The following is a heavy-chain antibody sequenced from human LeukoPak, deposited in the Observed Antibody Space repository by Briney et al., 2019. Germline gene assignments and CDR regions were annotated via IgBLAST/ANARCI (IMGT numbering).Heavy chain of an antibody. Sequence: GGALRLSCTAAGFNFGEYDMSWVRQAPGKGLEWVGFIRSKAYGWTTEYAASVKGRFTISRDDSKSIAYLQMNSLKIEDTAVYYCSTGTAGWGQGTLVTVSS. V-gene: IGHV3-49*04. CDR2: IRSKAYGWTT. CDR3: STGTAG. CDR1: GFNFGEYD. J-gene: IGHJ4*02. D-gene: IGHD1-1*01.